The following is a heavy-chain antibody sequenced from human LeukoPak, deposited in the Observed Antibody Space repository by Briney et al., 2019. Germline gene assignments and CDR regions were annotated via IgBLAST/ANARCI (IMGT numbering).Heavy chain of an antibody. CDR3: SRGSGWLSVY. D-gene: IGHD6-19*01. J-gene: IGHJ4*02. Sequence: GGSLRLSCTASGFTFGDYLMSWFRQAPGKGLEWIGFISGGTTEYAASVKGRFTISRDDSTSIAYLQMNSLTTEDTAVYYCSRGSGWLSVYWGQGTLVTVSP. CDR1: GFTFGDYL. CDR2: ISGGTT. V-gene: IGHV3-49*03.